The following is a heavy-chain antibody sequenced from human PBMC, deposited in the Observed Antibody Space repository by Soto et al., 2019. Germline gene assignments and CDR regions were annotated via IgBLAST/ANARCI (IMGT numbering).Heavy chain of an antibody. V-gene: IGHV3-23*01. D-gene: IGHD3-22*01. Sequence: EVQLLESGGGIVQPGGSLRLSCAASGFTFSSYAMSWVRQAPGKGLEWVSIISDSGSSTDYADSVKGRFTISRDNSKNTLYLQLNSLRAEDTAVYFCATSPDYYDRFGCWGQGTPVTVSS. CDR1: GFTFSSYA. CDR3: ATSPDYYDRFGC. CDR2: ISDSGSST. J-gene: IGHJ4*02.